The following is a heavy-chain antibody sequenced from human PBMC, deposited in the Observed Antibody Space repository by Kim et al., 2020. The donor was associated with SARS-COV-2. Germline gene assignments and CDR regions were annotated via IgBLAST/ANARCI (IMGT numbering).Heavy chain of an antibody. CDR2: INPNSGGT. CDR3: ARVFGIEWELLRKSDAFDI. J-gene: IGHJ3*02. Sequence: ASVKVSCKASGYTFTGYYMHWVRQAPGQGLEWMGRINPNSGGTNYAQKFQGRVTMTRDTSISTAYMELSRLRSDDTAVYYCARVFGIEWELLRKSDAFDIWGQGTMVTVSS. CDR1: GYTFTGYY. V-gene: IGHV1-2*06. D-gene: IGHD1-26*01.